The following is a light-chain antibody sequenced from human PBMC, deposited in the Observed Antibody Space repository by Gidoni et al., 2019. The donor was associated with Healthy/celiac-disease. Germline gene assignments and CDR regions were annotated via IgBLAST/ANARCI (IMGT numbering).Light chain of an antibody. CDR3: NYRDSSGNLVV. J-gene: IGLJ2*01. CDR2: GKN. V-gene: IGLV3-19*01. CDR1: SLRSYY. Sequence: SSALTQDPAVSVALGQTVRITCQGASLRSYYASWYQQKPVQAPVLVIYGKNNRPSGIPDRFSGSSSGNTASLTITGAQAEDEADYYCNYRDSSGNLVVFGGGTKLTVL.